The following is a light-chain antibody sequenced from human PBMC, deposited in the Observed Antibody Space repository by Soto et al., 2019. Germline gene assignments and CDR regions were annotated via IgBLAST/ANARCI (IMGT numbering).Light chain of an antibody. CDR3: QQYGTTPWT. Sequence: EIVLMQSPGTLSLSPGERATLSCRASQSVSSSYLAWYQHKPDQAPRLLLSGTSTRATGITDRFSGSGAGIDFPLTISRLEPEDFAVYYCQQYGTTPWTFGQGNKLEVK. CDR1: QSVSSSY. CDR2: GTS. J-gene: IGKJ1*01. V-gene: IGKV3-20*01.